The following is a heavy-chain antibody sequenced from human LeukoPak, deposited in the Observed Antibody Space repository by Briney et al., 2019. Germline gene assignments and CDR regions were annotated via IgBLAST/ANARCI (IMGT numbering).Heavy chain of an antibody. CDR1: GGSISSGDYY. V-gene: IGHV4-30-4*08. CDR2: IYYSGST. CDR3: AREAPRSLNGFDP. D-gene: IGHD2-8*01. Sequence: PSQNLSLTCTVSGGSISSGDYYWSWIRQPPGKGLEWIGYIYYSGSTYYNPSLKSRVTISVDTSKNQFSLKLSSVTAADTAVYYCAREAPRSLNGFDPWGQGTLVTVSS. J-gene: IGHJ5*02.